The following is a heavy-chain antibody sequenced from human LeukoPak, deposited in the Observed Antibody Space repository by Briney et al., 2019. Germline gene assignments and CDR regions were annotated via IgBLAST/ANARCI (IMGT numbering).Heavy chain of an antibody. CDR1: GFTFSSYW. D-gene: IGHD3-10*01. J-gene: IGHJ4*02. V-gene: IGHV3-74*01. CDR2: INSDESTT. CDR3: AKASRLLHGSGSYPGYFDY. Sequence: GESLRLSCAASGFTFSSYWMHWVRQAPGKGLVWVSRINSDESTTNYADSVKGRFTISRDNAKNTLYLQMNSLRAEDTAVYYCAKASRLLHGSGSYPGYFDYWGQGTLVTVSS.